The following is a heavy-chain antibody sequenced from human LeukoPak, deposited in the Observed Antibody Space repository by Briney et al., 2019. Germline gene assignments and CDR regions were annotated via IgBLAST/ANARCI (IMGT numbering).Heavy chain of an antibody. CDR3: ARSDYGDYGGFDY. Sequence: SETLSLTCTVSGYSIGSGYYWGWIRQPPGKGLEWIGSIYHSGSTYYNPSLKSRVTISVDTSKNQFSLKLSSVTAADTAVYYCARSDYGDYGGFDYWGQGTLVTVSS. D-gene: IGHD4-17*01. CDR1: GYSIGSGYY. J-gene: IGHJ4*02. CDR2: IYHSGST. V-gene: IGHV4-38-2*02.